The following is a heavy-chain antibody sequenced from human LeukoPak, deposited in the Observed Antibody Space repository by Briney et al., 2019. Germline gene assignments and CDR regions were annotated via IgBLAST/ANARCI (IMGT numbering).Heavy chain of an antibody. V-gene: IGHV3-66*02. CDR2: IYSGGST. D-gene: IGHD2-2*01. Sequence: GGSLRLSCAASGFTVSSNYMTWVRQAPGKGLEWVSVIYSGGSTYYADSVKGRFTISRDNSKNTLYLQMNSLRAEDTAVYYCARERPSRRYCSSTSCYVSDYWGQGTLVTVSS. CDR3: ARERPSRRYCSSTSCYVSDY. CDR1: GFTVSSNY. J-gene: IGHJ4*02.